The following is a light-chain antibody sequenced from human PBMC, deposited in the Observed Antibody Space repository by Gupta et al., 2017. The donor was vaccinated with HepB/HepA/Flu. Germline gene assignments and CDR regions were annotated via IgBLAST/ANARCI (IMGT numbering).Light chain of an antibody. J-gene: IGKJ4*01. Sequence: SASVGDRVTITCQACQNIGRHMSWYHQRPGEAPKLLIYDASHLQTGVPSRFSGSGSGTFFTLSINNLQTEDFATYFCQQYDDLVLTFGGGSKLEFK. V-gene: IGKV1-33*01. CDR2: DAS. CDR3: QQYDDLVLT. CDR1: QNIGRH.